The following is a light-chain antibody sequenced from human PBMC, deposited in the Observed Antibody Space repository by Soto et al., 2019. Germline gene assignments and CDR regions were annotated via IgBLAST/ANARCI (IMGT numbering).Light chain of an antibody. V-gene: IGKV1-5*03. CDR1: QSINSW. CDR3: KQYGRLPYT. Sequence: DIQMTQSPSTLSASIGDTVIITCRASQSINSWLAWYQQKPGKAPKLLIHKESTLESGVPARFSGSESGTEFTYTISSQQPDDFANVYCKQYGRLPYTFVQGTKLEIK. CDR2: KES. J-gene: IGKJ2*01.